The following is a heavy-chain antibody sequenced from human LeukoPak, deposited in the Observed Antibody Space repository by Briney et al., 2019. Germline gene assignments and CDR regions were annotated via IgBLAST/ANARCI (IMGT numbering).Heavy chain of an antibody. CDR2: IKQDGSEK. CDR3: ASHSVAVLPIATFDY. CDR1: RFTFSNYW. V-gene: IGHV3-7*01. D-gene: IGHD2-2*01. J-gene: IGHJ4*02. Sequence: GGSLRLSCSASRFTFSNYWMTWVRHAPGKGLESVANIKQDGSEKYYVDSVKGRVTISRDNLKNSLYLQMNSLRVEDTAMYFCASHSVAVLPIATFDYWGQGTLVTVSS.